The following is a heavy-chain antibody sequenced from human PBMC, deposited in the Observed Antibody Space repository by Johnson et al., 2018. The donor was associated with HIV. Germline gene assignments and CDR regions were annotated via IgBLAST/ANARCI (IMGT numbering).Heavy chain of an antibody. CDR1: GFTFDDYG. V-gene: IGHV3-15*01. J-gene: IGHJ3*02. Sequence: VQLMESGGGVVQPGRSLRLSCAAYGFTFDDYGMSWVRQAPGKGLEWVGRIKSKTDGGTTDYAAPVKGRFTISRDDSKNTLYLQMNSLKTEDTAVYYCTTALGMATIWAGDAFDIWGQGTMVTVSS. CDR3: TTALGMATIWAGDAFDI. D-gene: IGHD5-24*01. CDR2: IKSKTDGGTT.